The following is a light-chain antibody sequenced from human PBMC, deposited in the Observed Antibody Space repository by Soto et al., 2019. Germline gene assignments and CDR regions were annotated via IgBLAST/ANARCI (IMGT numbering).Light chain of an antibody. CDR2: NAS. J-gene: IGKJ5*01. Sequence: EIVLTQSPATLSLSPGERATVSCRASQSVSNYLGWYQQKPGQAPRLLIYNASNRATGIPARFSGSGSGTDFTLTISRLEPEDFAVYYCEHGGSVGQGTGLEI. V-gene: IGKV3-11*01. CDR1: QSVSNY. CDR3: EHGGS.